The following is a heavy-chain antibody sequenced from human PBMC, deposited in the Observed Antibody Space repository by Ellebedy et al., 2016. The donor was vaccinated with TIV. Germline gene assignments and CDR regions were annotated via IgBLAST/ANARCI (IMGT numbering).Heavy chain of an antibody. CDR1: GGSFSGYY. Sequence: SETLSLTCAVYGGSFSGYYWSWIRQPPGKGLEWIGEINHSGSTNYNPSLKSRVTISVDRSKNQFSLKLSSVSAADTAVYYCARGGGDRITAFCNSWGQGILVTVSS. CDR3: ARGGGDRITAFCNS. V-gene: IGHV4-34*01. J-gene: IGHJ4*02. D-gene: IGHD2-21*02. CDR2: INHSGST.